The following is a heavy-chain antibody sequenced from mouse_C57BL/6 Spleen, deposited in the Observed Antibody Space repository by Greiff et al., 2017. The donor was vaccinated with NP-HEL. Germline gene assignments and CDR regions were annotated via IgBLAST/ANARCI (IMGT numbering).Heavy chain of an antibody. J-gene: IGHJ2*01. CDR1: GYSFTDYN. V-gene: IGHV1-39*01. CDR2: FNPNYGTT. CDR3: ARGDYYGSSYVLDD. Sequence: VQLQQSGPELVKPGASVKISCKASGYSFTDYNMNWVKQSNGKSLEWIGVFNPNYGTTSYNQKFKGKATLTVDQSSSTAYMQLNSLTSEDSAVYYGARGDYYGSSYVLDDWGQGTTLTVSS. D-gene: IGHD1-1*01.